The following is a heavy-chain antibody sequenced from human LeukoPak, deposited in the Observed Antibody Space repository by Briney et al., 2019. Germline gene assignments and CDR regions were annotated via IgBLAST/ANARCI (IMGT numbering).Heavy chain of an antibody. CDR2: ISSSSSTI. CDR1: GFTFSSYR. CDR3: ARVLGTPKHRSRGA. Sequence: PGGSLRLSCAASGFTFSSYRMNWVRQAPGKGLEWVSYISSSSSTIYYADSVKGRFTISRDNAKNSLYLQMNSLRAEDTAVYYCARVLGTPKHRSRGAWGQGTLVTVSS. V-gene: IGHV3-48*01. D-gene: IGHD3-16*01. J-gene: IGHJ4*02.